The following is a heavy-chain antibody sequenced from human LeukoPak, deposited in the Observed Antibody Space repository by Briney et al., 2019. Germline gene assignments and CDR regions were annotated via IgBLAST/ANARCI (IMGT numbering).Heavy chain of an antibody. V-gene: IGHV1-69*13. Sequence: SVNVSCKASGGTFSSYAISWVRQAPGQGLEWMGGIIPIFGTANYAQKFQGRVTITADESTSTAYMELSSLRSEDTAVYYCARAIVVGDYYFDYWGQGTLVTVSS. D-gene: IGHD3-22*01. CDR3: ARAIVVGDYYFDY. CDR2: IIPIFGTA. J-gene: IGHJ4*02. CDR1: GGTFSSYA.